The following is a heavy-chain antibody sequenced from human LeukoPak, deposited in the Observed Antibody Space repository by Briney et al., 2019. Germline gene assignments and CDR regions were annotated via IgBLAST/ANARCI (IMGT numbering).Heavy chain of an antibody. CDR3: AKDSGLDGSGFLGY. CDR1: GFTFDDYA. Sequence: GRSLRLSCAASGFTFDDYAMLWVRQAPGKGLEWVSCISWNSGSIVYADSVKGRFTISRDNAKHSLYLQMNSLRAEDMALYYCAKDSGLDGSGFLGYWGQGTLVTVSS. D-gene: IGHD3-10*01. CDR2: ISWNSGSI. V-gene: IGHV3-9*03. J-gene: IGHJ4*02.